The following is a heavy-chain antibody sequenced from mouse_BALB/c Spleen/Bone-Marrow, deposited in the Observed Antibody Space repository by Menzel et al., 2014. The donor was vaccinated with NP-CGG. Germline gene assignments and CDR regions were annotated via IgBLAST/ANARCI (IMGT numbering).Heavy chain of an antibody. J-gene: IGHJ3*01. D-gene: IGHD2-4*01. CDR2: ISSGGYYS. CDR3: ATGDYGAWFAC. Sequence: EVKLMESGGDLVKPGGSLKLSCAASGFTFSNYDMPWGRQTPEKRLEWVATISSGGYYSYYPDSVKGRFTISRDNAKNTLYLQMSSLRSEDTAMYYCATGDYGAWFACWGQGTLVTVSA. CDR1: GFTFSNYD. V-gene: IGHV5-9-1*01.